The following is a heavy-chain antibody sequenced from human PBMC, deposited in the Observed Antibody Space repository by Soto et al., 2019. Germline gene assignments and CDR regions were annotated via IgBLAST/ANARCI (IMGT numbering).Heavy chain of an antibody. D-gene: IGHD5-18*01. V-gene: IGHV4-59*01. Sequence: QVQLQESGPGLVKPSETLSLTCTVSGGSISSYYWSWIRQSPGKGLEWIGYIYYSGSTKYNPSLTRRVTXSXGXXKHQCSLKPSSVTAADTAVYYCARGGGDTAMAWYYWGQGTLVTVSA. CDR1: GGSISSYY. CDR3: ARGGGDTAMAWYY. CDR2: IYYSGST. J-gene: IGHJ4*02.